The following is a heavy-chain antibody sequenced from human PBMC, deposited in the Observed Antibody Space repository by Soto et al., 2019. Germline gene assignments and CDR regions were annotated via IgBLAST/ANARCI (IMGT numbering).Heavy chain of an antibody. CDR1: GFTFSSYW. V-gene: IGHV3-74*03. D-gene: IGHD1-1*01. CDR2: INSGGS. Sequence: GGSLRLSCAASGFTFSSYWINWVRQAPGKGLVFVSGINSGGSVYADSVKGRFTISRDTAKNTLYLDMNSLRVEDTAVYYCARGHGRLEPVYWGQGALVTVSS. J-gene: IGHJ4*02. CDR3: ARGHGRLEPVY.